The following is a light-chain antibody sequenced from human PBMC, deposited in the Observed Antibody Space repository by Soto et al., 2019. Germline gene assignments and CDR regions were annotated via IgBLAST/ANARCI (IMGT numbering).Light chain of an antibody. Sequence: EIVLTQSPGTLSLSPGERATLSCRASRIVDSGHLAWYQQKPGQAPRLLIYTTFNRATGIPDRFSGSGSGTDFTLTISRLEPEDFALYFCQQYAGSPFTFGGGTRVEIK. CDR2: TTF. CDR3: QQYAGSPFT. J-gene: IGKJ4*01. V-gene: IGKV3-20*01. CDR1: RIVDSGH.